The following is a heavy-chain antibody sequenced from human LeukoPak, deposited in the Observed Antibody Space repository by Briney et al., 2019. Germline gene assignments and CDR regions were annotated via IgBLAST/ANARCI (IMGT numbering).Heavy chain of an antibody. Sequence: GGSLRLSCAASGFTFSSYEMNWVRQAPGKGLEWVSYISSSGSTIYYADSVKGRFTISRDNAKNSLYLQMNSLRDEDTAVYYCARDDYGDYCNGIDYWGQGTLVTVSS. J-gene: IGHJ4*02. V-gene: IGHV3-48*03. D-gene: IGHD4-17*01. CDR2: ISSSGSTI. CDR1: GFTFSSYE. CDR3: ARDDYGDYCNGIDY.